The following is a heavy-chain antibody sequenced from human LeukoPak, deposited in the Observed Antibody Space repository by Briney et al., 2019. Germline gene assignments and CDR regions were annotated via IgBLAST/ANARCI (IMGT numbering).Heavy chain of an antibody. CDR3: ARKSSRGGFNGYDFWYFDL. Sequence: SETLSLTCTVSGGSISSYFWSWLRQPPGKRLEWIGYISYSGSTDYNPSLKSRDTLSVDTSKNHLSLKLSSVTAADTAVFYCARKSSRGGFNGYDFWYFDLWGRGTLVTVSS. CDR2: ISYSGST. D-gene: IGHD5-12*01. J-gene: IGHJ2*01. V-gene: IGHV4-59*08. CDR1: GGSISSYF.